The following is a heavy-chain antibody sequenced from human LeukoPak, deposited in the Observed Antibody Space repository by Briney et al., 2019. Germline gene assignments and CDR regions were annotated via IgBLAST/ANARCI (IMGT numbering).Heavy chain of an antibody. CDR2: IWYDGSNK. CDR1: GFTFSSYG. CDR3: ARDPGDYYGSGSSDAFDI. J-gene: IGHJ3*02. D-gene: IGHD3-10*01. V-gene: IGHV3-33*01. Sequence: GGSLRLSCAASGFTFSSYGMHWVRQAPGKGLEWVAVIWYDGSNKYYTDSVKGRFTISRDNSKNTLYLQMNSLRAEDTAVYYCARDPGDYYGSGSSDAFDIWGQGTMVTVSS.